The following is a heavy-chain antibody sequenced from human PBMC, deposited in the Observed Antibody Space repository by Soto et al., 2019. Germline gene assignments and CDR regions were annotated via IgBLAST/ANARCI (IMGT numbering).Heavy chain of an antibody. J-gene: IGHJ5*02. Sequence: SVKVSCKASGCTFGSYAISWVRQAPGQGLEWMGGIIPIFGTANYAQKFQGRVTITADESTSTAYMELSSLRSEDTAVYYCARDRDGYTFGNSFEPWGQGTLVTVSS. CDR2: IIPIFGTA. V-gene: IGHV1-69*13. CDR1: GCTFGSYA. D-gene: IGHD5-12*01. CDR3: ARDRDGYTFGNSFEP.